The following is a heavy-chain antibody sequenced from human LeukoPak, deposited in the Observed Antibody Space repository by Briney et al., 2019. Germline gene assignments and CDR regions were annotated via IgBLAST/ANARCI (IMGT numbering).Heavy chain of an antibody. CDR2: ISGTTGNT. D-gene: IGHD1-26*01. CDR1: GFTLSTTA. Sequence: GGSLRLSCAASGFTLSTTAMTWVRQAPGKGLEWVSGISGTTGNTYYADSVKGRFTISRDSSKNALYLQMNSLRAEDTAIYYCASRIVGTTFDNWGQGTLVTVSS. J-gene: IGHJ4*02. V-gene: IGHV3-23*01. CDR3: ASRIVGTTFDN.